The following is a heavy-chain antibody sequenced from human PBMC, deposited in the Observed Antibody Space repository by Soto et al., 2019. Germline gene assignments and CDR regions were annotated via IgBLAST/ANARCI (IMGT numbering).Heavy chain of an antibody. CDR1: GYSFTSYW. Sequence: GESLKISCKASGYSFTSYWIGWVRQMPGKGLEWMGIIYPGDSDTRYSPSFQGQVTISADKSISTAYLQWSSLKASDTAMFYCARISEWLSSLGAFDIWGQGTMVTVSS. D-gene: IGHD3-3*01. CDR3: ARISEWLSSLGAFDI. V-gene: IGHV5-51*01. CDR2: IYPGDSDT. J-gene: IGHJ3*02.